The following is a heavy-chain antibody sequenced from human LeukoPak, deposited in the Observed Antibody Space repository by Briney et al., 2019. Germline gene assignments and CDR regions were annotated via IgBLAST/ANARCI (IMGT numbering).Heavy chain of an antibody. J-gene: IGHJ6*02. D-gene: IGHD3-3*01. CDR2: ISYDGSNK. CDR3: SRDSITIFGVAPPHYYGMDV. V-gene: IGHV3-30-3*01. CDR1: GFTFSSYA. Sequence: GRSLRLSCAASGFTFSSYAMHWVRQAPGKGLEWVAVISYDGSNKYYADSVKGRFTISRDNSKNTLYLQMNSLRAEDTAVYYCSRDSITIFGVAPPHYYGMDVWGQGTTVTVSS.